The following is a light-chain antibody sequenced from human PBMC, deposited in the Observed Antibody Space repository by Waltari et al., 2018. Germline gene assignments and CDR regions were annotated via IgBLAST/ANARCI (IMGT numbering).Light chain of an antibody. CDR3: QQAHSWPLA. CDR2: SAS. CDR1: RDLSGC. V-gene: IGKV1-12*01. J-gene: IGKJ4*01. Sequence: DIQMTQSPSSESASVGDSVTITCRASRDLSGCLAWYQHKPGKAPKLLINSASTLQNGVPTRFSGSVSGTEFTLTISSLLPEDFATYYCQQAHSWPLAFGGGTEVEI.